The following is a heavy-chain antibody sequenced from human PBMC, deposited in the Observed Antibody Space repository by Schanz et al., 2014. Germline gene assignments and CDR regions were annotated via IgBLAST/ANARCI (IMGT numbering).Heavy chain of an antibody. CDR1: GFIFRTYG. CDR2: IHYDGTYK. CDR3: AKLDGYAYGSMGQEYFDY. D-gene: IGHD5-18*01. J-gene: IGHJ4*02. Sequence: QVHLVESGGGVVQPGGSLRLSCAASGFIFRTYGMHWVRQAPGKGLEWVAFIHYDGTYKYYADSVKGQFTISRDNSENTLYLQMISLRAEDTAVYYCAKLDGYAYGSMGQEYFDYWGQGTLVAVSS. V-gene: IGHV3-30*02.